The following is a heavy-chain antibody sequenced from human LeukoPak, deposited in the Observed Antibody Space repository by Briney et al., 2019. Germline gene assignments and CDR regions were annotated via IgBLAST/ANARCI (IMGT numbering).Heavy chain of an antibody. J-gene: IGHJ4*02. V-gene: IGHV1-69*13. CDR1: GGTFSNYA. D-gene: IGHD1-14*01. CDR2: IIPIFGTG. CDR3: ASTTIGTLIDY. Sequence: SVTVSYTASGGTFSNYAISWVRQAPGQGREWMGGIIPIFGTGKHPQKFQGRGKINGDEATSTAYMELSSLRSEDTAVYYCASTTIGTLIDYWGQGTLVTVSS.